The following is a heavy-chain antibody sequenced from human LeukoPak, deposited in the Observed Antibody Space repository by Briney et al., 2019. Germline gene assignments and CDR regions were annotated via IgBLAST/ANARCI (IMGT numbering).Heavy chain of an antibody. CDR1: GFTFSNSW. Sequence: GGSLRLSCVGSGFTFSNSWIHWVRQAPGKGLVWVSRVNPDGRTTNYADSVNGRFTISRDNAKNTLYLQMNSLTVEDTAVYYCATAGSYRFDFWGQGTLVTVSX. V-gene: IGHV3-74*01. CDR2: VNPDGRTT. D-gene: IGHD3-16*02. J-gene: IGHJ4*02. CDR3: ATAGSYRFDF.